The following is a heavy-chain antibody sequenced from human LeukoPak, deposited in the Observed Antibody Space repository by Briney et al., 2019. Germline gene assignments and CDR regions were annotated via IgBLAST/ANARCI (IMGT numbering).Heavy chain of an antibody. CDR2: IYHSGST. J-gene: IGHJ4*02. Sequence: PSETLSLTCTVSGGSISSGGYYWSWIRQPPGKGLEWIGYIYHSGSTYYNPSLKSRVTISVDRSKNQFSLKLSSVTAADTAVYYCAREEEAAAALDYWGQGTLVTVSS. D-gene: IGHD6-13*01. V-gene: IGHV4-30-2*01. CDR1: GGSISSGGYY. CDR3: AREEEAAAALDY.